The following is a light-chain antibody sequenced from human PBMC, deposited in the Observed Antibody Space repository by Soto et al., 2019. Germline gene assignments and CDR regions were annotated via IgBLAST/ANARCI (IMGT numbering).Light chain of an antibody. Sequence: QSVLSQPASVSGSPGQSVTISCTGTSSDIGSYNLVSWYHHQSGQAPKLVIYEVNKRPSVDSNRFSGSKSGNTASLTIAGLQPEDEGEYYCCSYAGGRTFVVFGGGTQLTVL. CDR2: EVN. V-gene: IGLV2-23*02. CDR1: SSDIGSYNL. CDR3: CSYAGGRTFVV. J-gene: IGLJ3*02.